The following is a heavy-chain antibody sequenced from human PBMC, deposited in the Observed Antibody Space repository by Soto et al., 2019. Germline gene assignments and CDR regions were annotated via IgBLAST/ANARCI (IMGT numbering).Heavy chain of an antibody. CDR1: GYTFSTYW. CDR3: ITGYYTWFDP. D-gene: IGHD3-3*01. Sequence: PXESLKLSWQCSGYTFSTYWIGLVRQVAGKGLEWMGIIYPGDSETTYSPSFQGRVTISADKSITTAYLQWSSLEASDTAIYYCITGYYTWFDPWGQGTLVTVS. J-gene: IGHJ5*01. V-gene: IGHV5-51*01. CDR2: IYPGDSET.